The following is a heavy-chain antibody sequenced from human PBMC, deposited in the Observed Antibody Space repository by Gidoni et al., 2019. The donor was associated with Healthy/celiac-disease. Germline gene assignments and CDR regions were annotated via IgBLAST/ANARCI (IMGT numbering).Heavy chain of an antibody. J-gene: IGHJ6*02. CDR1: GGSFSGYY. CDR2: INHSGST. CDR3: ARGWAAAGTMRGRSYYYGMDV. D-gene: IGHD6-13*01. Sequence: QVQLQQWGAGLLKPSETLSLTCAVYGGSFSGYYWSWIRQPPGKGLEWIGEINHSGSTNYNPSLKSRVTISVDTSKNQFSLKLSSVTAADTAVYYCARGWAAAGTMRGRSYYYGMDVWGQGTTVTVSS. V-gene: IGHV4-34*01.